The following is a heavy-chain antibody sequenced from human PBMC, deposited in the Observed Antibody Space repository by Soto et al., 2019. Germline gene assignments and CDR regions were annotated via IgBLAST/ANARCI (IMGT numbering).Heavy chain of an antibody. Sequence: GGSLILSCAASGFTLSSYWMHWVRQAPGKGLVWVSRINSDGSSTSYADSVKGRFTISRDNAKSSLYLQMDSLRAEDTAVYYCARDSRIVARPAMGSVGFDPWGQGT. CDR2: INSDGSST. V-gene: IGHV3-74*01. J-gene: IGHJ5*02. D-gene: IGHD2-2*01. CDR1: GFTLSSYW. CDR3: ARDSRIVARPAMGSVGFDP.